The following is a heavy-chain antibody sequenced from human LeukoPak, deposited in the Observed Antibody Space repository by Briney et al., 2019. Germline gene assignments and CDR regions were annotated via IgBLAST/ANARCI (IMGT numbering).Heavy chain of an antibody. Sequence: GGSLRLSCAASGFTFRSCSMNWVRQAPGKGLEWVSSISSSSSYIYYADSVKGRFTISRDNAKNSLYLQMNSLRAEDTAVYYCARAIRDGYNRWSFDYWGQGTLVTVSS. CDR2: ISSSSSYI. J-gene: IGHJ4*02. V-gene: IGHV3-21*01. CDR1: GFTFRSCS. CDR3: ARAIRDGYNRWSFDY. D-gene: IGHD5-24*01.